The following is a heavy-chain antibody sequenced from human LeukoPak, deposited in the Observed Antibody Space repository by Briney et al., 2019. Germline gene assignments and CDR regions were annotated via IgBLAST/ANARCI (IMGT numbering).Heavy chain of an antibody. Sequence: PGGSLRLSCVVSGFTFSDAWMSWVRQAPGKGLGWVGRIKSKTNGGTTDYAAPVKGRFIISRDDAKNTLYLQLNSLKAEDTAVYYCVTRPPPYADYPLDYWGQGTLVTVSS. CDR3: VTRPPPYADYPLDY. J-gene: IGHJ4*02. CDR1: GFTFSDAW. D-gene: IGHD4-17*01. CDR2: IKSKTNGGTT. V-gene: IGHV3-15*01.